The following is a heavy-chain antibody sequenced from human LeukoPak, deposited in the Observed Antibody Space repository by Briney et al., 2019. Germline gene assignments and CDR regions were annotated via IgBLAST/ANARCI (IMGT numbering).Heavy chain of an antibody. J-gene: IGHJ6*02. CDR3: ARGVDIVVVTAIDYYYYGMDV. CDR1: GGTFSSYA. D-gene: IGHD2-21*02. Sequence: ASVKVSCKASGGTFSSYAISWVRQAPGQGLEWMGGIIPIFGTANYAQKFQGRVTTTADESTSTAYMELSSLRSEDTAVYYCARGVDIVVVTAIDYYYYGMDVWGQGTTVTVSS. V-gene: IGHV1-69*13. CDR2: IIPIFGTA.